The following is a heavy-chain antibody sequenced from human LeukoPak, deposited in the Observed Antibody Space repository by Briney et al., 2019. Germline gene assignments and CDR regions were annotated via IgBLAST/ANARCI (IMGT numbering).Heavy chain of an antibody. CDR2: IYYSGST. Sequence: SETLSLTCTVSGRSISSYYWSWIRQPPGKGLEWIGYIYYSGSTNYNPSLKSRVTISVDTSKNQFSLKLSSVTAADTPVYYCARVTGYMVEDYFDYWGQGTLVTVSS. CDR3: ARVTGYMVEDYFDY. D-gene: IGHD6-13*01. CDR1: GRSISSYY. V-gene: IGHV4-59*01. J-gene: IGHJ4*02.